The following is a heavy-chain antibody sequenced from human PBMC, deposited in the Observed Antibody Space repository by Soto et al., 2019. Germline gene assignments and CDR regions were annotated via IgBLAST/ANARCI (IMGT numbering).Heavy chain of an antibody. CDR1: GFTFSSYS. V-gene: IGHV3-21*01. D-gene: IGHD6-13*01. CDR2: ISSSSSYI. Sequence: GGSLRLSCAASGFTFSSYSMNWVRQAPGKGLEWVSSISSSSSYIYYADSVKGRFTISRDNAKNSLYLQMNSLRAEDTAVYYCAILGSSSRYYYYGMDVWGQGTTVTVSS. J-gene: IGHJ6*02. CDR3: AILGSSSRYYYYGMDV.